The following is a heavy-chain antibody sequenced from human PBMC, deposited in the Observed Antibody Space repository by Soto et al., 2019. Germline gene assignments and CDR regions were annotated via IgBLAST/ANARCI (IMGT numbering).Heavy chain of an antibody. CDR2: IYYSGST. Sequence: SETLSLTCTVSGGSISRYYWNWIRQPPGKGLEWIGYIYYSGSTNYNPSLKSRVTISVDTSKNQFSLKFTSVTAADTAVYYCARAGIKNWFDPWGQGTLVTVSS. CDR1: GGSISRYY. V-gene: IGHV4-59*01. D-gene: IGHD3-10*01. J-gene: IGHJ5*02. CDR3: ARAGIKNWFDP.